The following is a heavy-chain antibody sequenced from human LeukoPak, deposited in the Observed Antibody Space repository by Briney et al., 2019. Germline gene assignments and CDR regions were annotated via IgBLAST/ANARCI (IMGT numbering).Heavy chain of an antibody. CDR1: GFTFSSYA. CDR2: ISYDGSNK. D-gene: IGHD3-10*01. Sequence: GGSLRLSCAASGFTFSSYAMHWVRQAPGKGLEWVAVISYDGSNKYYADSVKGRFTISRDNSKNTLYLQMNSLRAEDTAVYYCANTYGPLWFGDDNWFDPWGQGTLVTVSS. V-gene: IGHV3-30*04. CDR3: ANTYGPLWFGDDNWFDP. J-gene: IGHJ5*02.